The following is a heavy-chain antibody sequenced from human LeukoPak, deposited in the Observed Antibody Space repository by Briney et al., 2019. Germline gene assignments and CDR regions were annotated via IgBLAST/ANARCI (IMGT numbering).Heavy chain of an antibody. CDR3: AKDLDSSGGRCQRDHYYYGMDV. D-gene: IGHD2-15*01. J-gene: IGHJ6*02. Sequence: GGSLRLSCAASGFTLSSYGMHWVRQAPGKGLEWVAVISDDGSKKYYADSVKGRFTISRDNSKNTLYLQMNSLRGEDTAMYYCAKDLDSSGGRCQRDHYYYGMDVWGQGTTVTVSS. CDR1: GFTLSSYG. V-gene: IGHV3-30*18. CDR2: ISDDGSKK.